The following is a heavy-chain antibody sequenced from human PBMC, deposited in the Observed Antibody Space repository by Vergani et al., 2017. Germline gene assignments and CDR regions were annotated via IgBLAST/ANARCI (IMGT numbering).Heavy chain of an antibody. D-gene: IGHD4/OR15-4a*01. J-gene: IGHJ3*02. CDR3: AKVGLLATDDAFDI. CDR2: ISWDGGST. CDR1: GFTFDDYT. V-gene: IGHV3-43*01. Sequence: EVQLVESGGVVVQPGGSLRLSCAASGFTFDDYTMHWVRQAPGKGLEWVSLISWDGGSTYYADSVKGRFTISRDNSKNSLYLQMNSLRTEDTALYYCAKVGLLATDDAFDIWGKGTTVTVSS.